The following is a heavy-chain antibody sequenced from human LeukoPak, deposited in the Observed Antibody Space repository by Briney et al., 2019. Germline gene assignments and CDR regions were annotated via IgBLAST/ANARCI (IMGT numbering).Heavy chain of an antibody. CDR1: GYTFTGYY. CDR2: INPNSGGT. J-gene: IGHJ5*02. CDR3: ARDGSSRSSWYDA. V-gene: IGHV1-2*06. D-gene: IGHD6-13*01. Sequence: ASVKVSCKASGYTFTGYYMHWVRQAPGQGLEWMGRINPNSGGTNYAQKFQGRVTMTRDTSISTAYMELSSLRSEDTAVYYCARDGSSRSSWYDAWGQGTLVTVSS.